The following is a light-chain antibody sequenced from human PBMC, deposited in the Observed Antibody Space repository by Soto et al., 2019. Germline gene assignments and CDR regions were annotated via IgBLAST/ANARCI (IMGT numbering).Light chain of an antibody. Sequence: DIQMTQSPSSLSASVGDRVTITCRASQSISSYLNWYQQKPGKAPTLLIYAASSLQSGVPSRFSGSGSGTAFTLTNSRLHPEDFATYYCHQSYSTPPYPFGQGTKLAIK. CDR1: QSISSY. V-gene: IGKV1-39*01. CDR3: HQSYSTPPYP. J-gene: IGKJ2*01. CDR2: AAS.